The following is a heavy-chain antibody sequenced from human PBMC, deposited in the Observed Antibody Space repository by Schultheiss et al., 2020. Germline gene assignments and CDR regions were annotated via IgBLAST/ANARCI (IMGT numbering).Heavy chain of an antibody. J-gene: IGHJ6*02. CDR3: ARMGDTAMARYYYYYYGMDV. V-gene: IGHV2-26*01. CDR1: GFSLSNARMG. CDR2: IFSNDEK. D-gene: IGHD5-18*01. Sequence: SGPTLVKPTETLTLTCTVSGFSLSNARMGVSWIRQPPGKALEWLAHIFSNDEKSYSTSLKSRLTISKDTSKSQVVLTMTNMDPVDTATYYCARMGDTAMARYYYYYYGMDVWGQGTTVTVSS.